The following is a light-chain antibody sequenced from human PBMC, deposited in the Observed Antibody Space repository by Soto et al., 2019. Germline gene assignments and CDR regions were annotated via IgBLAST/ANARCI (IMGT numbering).Light chain of an antibody. CDR1: KLGDKY. CDR2: QHS. CDR3: QAWDSSTDVV. Sequence: SYELTQPPSVSVSPGQTASITCSGDKLGDKYTCWYQQKPGQFPVLVIYQHSQRPSGIPERFSGSNSGTTATLTISGTQAMDEADYYCQAWDSSTDVVFGGGTQLTVL. V-gene: IGLV3-1*01. J-gene: IGLJ2*01.